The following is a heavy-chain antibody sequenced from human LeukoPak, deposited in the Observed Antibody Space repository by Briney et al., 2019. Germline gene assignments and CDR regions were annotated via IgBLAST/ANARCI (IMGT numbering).Heavy chain of an antibody. J-gene: IGHJ3*02. V-gene: IGHV1-2*02. CDR3: ARVGTYSSSSWDAFDI. D-gene: IGHD6-6*01. Sequence: ASVKVSCKASGYTLTGYCMHWVRQAPGQGLEWMGWINPNSGGTNYAQKFQGRVTMTRDTSISTAYMELSRLRSDDTAVYYCARVGTYSSSSWDAFDIWGQGTMVTVSS. CDR2: INPNSGGT. CDR1: GYTLTGYC.